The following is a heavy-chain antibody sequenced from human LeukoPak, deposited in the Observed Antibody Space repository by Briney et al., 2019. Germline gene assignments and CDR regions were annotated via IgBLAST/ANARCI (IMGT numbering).Heavy chain of an antibody. CDR1: GFTFSSYW. CDR2: IKQDGSEK. Sequence: GGSLRLSCAASGFTFSSYWMSWVRQAPGKGLEWVANIKQDGSEKYYVDSVKGRFTISRDNAKNSLYLQMNSLRAEDTAVYYCARYVLLWFGELVRWFDPWGQGTLVTVSS. CDR3: ARYVLLWFGELVRWFDP. D-gene: IGHD3-10*01. J-gene: IGHJ5*02. V-gene: IGHV3-7*01.